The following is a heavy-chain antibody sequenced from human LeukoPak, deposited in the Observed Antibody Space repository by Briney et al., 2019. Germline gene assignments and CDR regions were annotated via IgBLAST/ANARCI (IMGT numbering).Heavy chain of an antibody. V-gene: IGHV3-48*03. CDR1: GFSFSSYE. Sequence: PGGSLRLSCAASGFSFSSYEMNWVRQAPAKGLEWVSYISSSGSTIYYADSVKGRFTISRDNAKNSLYLQMNSLRAEDTAVYYCARAGYYDSSHKDWGQGTLVTVSS. CDR2: ISSSGSTI. CDR3: ARAGYYDSSHKD. D-gene: IGHD3-22*01. J-gene: IGHJ4*02.